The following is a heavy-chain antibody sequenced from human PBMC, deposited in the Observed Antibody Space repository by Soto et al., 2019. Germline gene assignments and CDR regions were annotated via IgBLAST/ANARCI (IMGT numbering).Heavy chain of an antibody. CDR1: GYTFTGYY. J-gene: IGHJ6*02. Sequence: ASVKVSCKASGYTFTGYYMHWVRQAPGQGLEWMGWINPNSGGTNYAQKFQGRVTMTRDTSISTAYMELSRLRSDDTAVYYCARLIAARRDYYHYGMDFWGQVTTVTVSS. CDR2: INPNSGGT. CDR3: ARLIAARRDYYHYGMDF. V-gene: IGHV1-2*02. D-gene: IGHD6-6*01.